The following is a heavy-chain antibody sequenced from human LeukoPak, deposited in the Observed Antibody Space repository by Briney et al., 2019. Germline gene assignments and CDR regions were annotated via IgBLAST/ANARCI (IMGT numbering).Heavy chain of an antibody. CDR2: IYPGDSDT. J-gene: IGHJ6*02. CDR1: GYSFTSYW. V-gene: IGHV5-51*01. D-gene: IGHD1-26*01. CDR3: ARHGSGSYDYYYYGMDV. Sequence: GESLNISCKGSGYSFTSYWIGWVRQMPGKGLELMGIIYPGDSDTRYSPSFQGQVTISADKAISTAYLQWSSLKASDTAMYYCARHGSGSYDYYYYGMDVWGQGTTVTVSS.